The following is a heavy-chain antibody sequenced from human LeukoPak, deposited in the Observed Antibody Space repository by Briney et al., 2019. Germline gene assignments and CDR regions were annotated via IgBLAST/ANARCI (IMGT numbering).Heavy chain of an antibody. V-gene: IGHV4-59*01. D-gene: IGHD3-22*01. J-gene: IGHJ4*02. CDR2: IYYSGST. CDR1: GGSMSSYY. Sequence: SETLSLTCTVSGGSMSSYYWSWIRQPPGKGLEWIGYIYYSGSTNYNPSLKSRVTISVDTSKNQFSLKLTSVTAADTAVYFCAGYDTSGSYFDYWGQGTLVTVSS. CDR3: AGYDTSGSYFDY.